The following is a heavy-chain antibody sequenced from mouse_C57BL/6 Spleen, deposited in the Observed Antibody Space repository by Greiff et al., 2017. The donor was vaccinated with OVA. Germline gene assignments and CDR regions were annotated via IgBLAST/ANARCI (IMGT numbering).Heavy chain of an antibody. CDR2: INPNNGGT. Sequence: EVQLQQSGPELVKPGASVKIPCKASGYTFTDYNMDWVKQSHGKSLEWIGDINPNNGGTIYNQKFKGKATLTVDKSSSTAYMELRSLTSEDTAVYYCARKSLYSNYVAWFAYWGQGTLVTVSA. V-gene: IGHV1-18*01. J-gene: IGHJ3*01. CDR1: GYTFTDYN. CDR3: ARKSLYSNYVAWFAY. D-gene: IGHD2-5*01.